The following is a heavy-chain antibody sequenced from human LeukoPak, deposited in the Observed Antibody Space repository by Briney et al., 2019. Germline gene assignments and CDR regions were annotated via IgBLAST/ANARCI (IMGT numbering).Heavy chain of an antibody. CDR1: GFTFSSYA. J-gene: IGHJ2*01. CDR2: ISGSGDST. CDR3: ARNVSGQYFDI. Sequence: GGSLRLSCAASGFTFSSYAMNWVRQAPGKGLECISAISGSGDSTYYADSVKGRFTISRDNSKKTLYLQMNSLRAEDTAVYYCARNVSGQYFDIWGRGTLVTVSS. D-gene: IGHD2/OR15-2a*01. V-gene: IGHV3-23*01.